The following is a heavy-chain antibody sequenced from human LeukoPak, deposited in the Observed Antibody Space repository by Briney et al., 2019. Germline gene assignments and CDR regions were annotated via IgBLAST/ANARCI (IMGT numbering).Heavy chain of an antibody. CDR1: GFTFSSYT. J-gene: IGHJ4*02. Sequence: GGSLRLSCAASGFTFSSYTMSWVRQAPGKGLEWVSGVSGSGGNIHYADSVKGRFTIPRDNSKNTLYLQMNSLRAEDTAVYYCAASLPNIVVVPATKGPFGYWGQGALVAVSS. V-gene: IGHV3-23*01. D-gene: IGHD2-2*01. CDR2: VSGSGGNI. CDR3: AASLPNIVVVPATKGPFGY.